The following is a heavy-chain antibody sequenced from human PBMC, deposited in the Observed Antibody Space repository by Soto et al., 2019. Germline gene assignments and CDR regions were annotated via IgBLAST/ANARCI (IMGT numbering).Heavy chain of an antibody. CDR3: ATGRDYSGYWGHFDY. D-gene: IGHD7-27*01. CDR1: GFNLSDAW. CDR2: IKSKTDGGTT. J-gene: IGHJ4*02. V-gene: IGHV3-15*01. Sequence: GGSLRLSCAASGFNLSDAWVSWVRQAPGKGLEWVGRIKSKTDGGTTDFPAPVKGRFSISRDDSKNTLYLQVNGLKTEDTAVYYCATGRDYSGYWGHFDYWGQGTLVTVSS.